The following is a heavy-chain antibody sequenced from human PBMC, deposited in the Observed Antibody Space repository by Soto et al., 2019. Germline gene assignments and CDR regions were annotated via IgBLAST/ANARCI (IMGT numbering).Heavy chain of an antibody. D-gene: IGHD2-21*01. CDR2: ITGSGGDT. CDR1: GFTFSSYA. CDR3: AKAGRLVINWLDP. Sequence: GGSLRLSCAASGFTFSSYAMSWVRQAPGRGLEWVSCITGSGGDTYYADSVKGRFTISRDNSKDTLFLQMNSLRAEDTAVYYCAKAGRLVINWLDPWGQGTLVTVSS. V-gene: IGHV3-23*01. J-gene: IGHJ5*02.